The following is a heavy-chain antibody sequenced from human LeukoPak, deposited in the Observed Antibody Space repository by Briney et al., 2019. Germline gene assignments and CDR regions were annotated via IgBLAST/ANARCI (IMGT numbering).Heavy chain of an antibody. V-gene: IGHV5-51*01. D-gene: IGHD3-10*01. J-gene: IGHJ4*02. CDR3: ARSPYYYGSGSYYNV. CDR1: GYSFTSYW. CDR2: IYPGDSDT. Sequence: GESLKISCQGSGYSFTSYWIAWVRQVPGKGLEWMGIIYPGDSDTRYNPAFQGQVTISADKSISAAYLQWSSLKASDTAMYYCARSPYYYGSGSYYNVWGQGTLVTVSS.